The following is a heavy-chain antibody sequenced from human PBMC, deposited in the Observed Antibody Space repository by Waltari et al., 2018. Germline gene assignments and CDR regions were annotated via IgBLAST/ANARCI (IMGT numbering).Heavy chain of an antibody. CDR3: TRHSPSTWSQSLDY. V-gene: IGHV3-49*04. Sequence: EVLLVESGGGLVQPGGSLRVSCAASGFTFSDSYMQWVRQAPGKGPEWVGFIRNKANGGTTEYAASVTRRFTISRNDSKSIASLQMYSLKTEDTAVYYCTRHSPSTWSQSLDYWGQGVLVTVSS. J-gene: IGHJ4*02. CDR1: GFTFSDSY. D-gene: IGHD6-6*01. CDR2: IRNKANGGTT.